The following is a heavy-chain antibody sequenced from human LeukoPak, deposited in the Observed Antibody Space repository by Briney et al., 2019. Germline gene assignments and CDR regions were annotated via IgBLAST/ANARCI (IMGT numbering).Heavy chain of an antibody. J-gene: IGHJ4*02. Sequence: SETLSLTCAVYGGSFSGYYWSWIRQPPGKGLEWIGEINHSGSTNYNPSPKSRVTISVDTSKNQFSLKLSSVTAADTAVYYCARGYGDYVSAPLFYDYWGQGTLVTVSS. V-gene: IGHV4-34*01. D-gene: IGHD4-17*01. CDR3: ARGYGDYVSAPLFYDY. CDR2: INHSGST. CDR1: GGSFSGYY.